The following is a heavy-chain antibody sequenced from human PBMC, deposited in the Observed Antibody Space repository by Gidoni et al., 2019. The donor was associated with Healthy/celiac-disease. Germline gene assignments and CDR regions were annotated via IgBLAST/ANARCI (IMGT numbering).Heavy chain of an antibody. J-gene: IGHJ4*02. V-gene: IGHV3-66*02. Sequence: EVQLVESGGGLVQPGGSLRLSCAASGFTVSSNYMSWVRQAPGKGLEWVSVIYSGGSTYYADSVKGRFTISRDNSKNTLYLQMNSLRAEDTAVYYCARDPVSLYYFDYWGQGTLVTVSS. D-gene: IGHD2-15*01. CDR2: IYSGGST. CDR3: ARDPVSLYYFDY. CDR1: GFTVSSNY.